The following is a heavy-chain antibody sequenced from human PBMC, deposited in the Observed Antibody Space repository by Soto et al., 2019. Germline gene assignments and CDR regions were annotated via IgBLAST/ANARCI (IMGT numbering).Heavy chain of an antibody. V-gene: IGHV3-30-3*01. CDR1: GFTFSSYA. Sequence: GGSLRLSCAASGFTFSSYAMHWVRQAPGKGLEWVAVISYDGSNKYYADSVKGRFTISRDNSKNTLYLQMNSLRAEDTAVYYCARDRLNYYGSGSYYSIYYYYYGMDVWGQGTTVTVSS. CDR3: ARDRLNYYGSGSYYSIYYYYYGMDV. J-gene: IGHJ6*02. CDR2: ISYDGSNK. D-gene: IGHD3-10*01.